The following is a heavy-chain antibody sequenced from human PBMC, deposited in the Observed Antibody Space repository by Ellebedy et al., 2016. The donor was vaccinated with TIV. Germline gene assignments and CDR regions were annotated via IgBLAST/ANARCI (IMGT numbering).Heavy chain of an antibody. Sequence: GGSLRLSCAASGFTFSNYWMTWVRQAPGKGLEWVANIKQDGSEEYYVDSVKGRFAISRDNARNSLYVQMNSLTDEDTAVYYCARDQWLGRAYYFDYWGQGTLLTVSS. V-gene: IGHV3-7*01. J-gene: IGHJ4*02. D-gene: IGHD6-19*01. CDR2: IKQDGSEE. CDR1: GFTFSNYW. CDR3: ARDQWLGRAYYFDY.